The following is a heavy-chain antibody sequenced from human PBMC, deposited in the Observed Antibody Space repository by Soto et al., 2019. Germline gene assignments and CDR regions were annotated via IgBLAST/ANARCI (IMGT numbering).Heavy chain of an antibody. D-gene: IGHD1-26*01. CDR1: DYIFLAYG. V-gene: IGHV1-18*01. CDR3: ARDDCKGGSCDGGPSLDL. CDR2: ISPKFGRT. J-gene: IGHJ2*01. Sequence: QVQLVQSGPEVKKAGASVKVSCTAPTDYIFLAYGFDWVRQAPGQGLEWMGWISPKFGRTNYARTLQDRFTMTTDLSTNSVSMELRYLRSDATAGYYCARDDCKGGSCDGGPSLDLWGRGTPISVSS.